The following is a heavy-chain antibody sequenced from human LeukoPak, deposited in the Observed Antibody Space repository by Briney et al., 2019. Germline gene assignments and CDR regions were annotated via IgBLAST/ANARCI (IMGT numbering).Heavy chain of an antibody. CDR3: ASQLTYYYDSSGARHHSALGYFDY. CDR2: IYYSGST. Sequence: SETLSLTCTVSGGSISSSSYYWGWLRQPPGKGLEWVGSIYYSGSTYYNPSLKSRVTIPVDTSKNQFSLKLRSVTAADTAVYYCASQLTYYYDSSGARHHSALGYFDYWGQGTLVTVSS. V-gene: IGHV4-39*07. J-gene: IGHJ4*02. D-gene: IGHD3-22*01. CDR1: GGSISSSSYY.